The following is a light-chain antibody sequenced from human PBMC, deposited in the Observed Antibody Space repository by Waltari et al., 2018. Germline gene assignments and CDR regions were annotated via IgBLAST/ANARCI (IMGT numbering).Light chain of an antibody. CDR1: QSVSSY. V-gene: IGKV3-11*01. CDR2: DAS. CDR3: QQRSNWPYT. J-gene: IGKJ2*01. Sequence: EIVLTQSPATLSLSPGESATLPCRASQSVSSYFAWYQQKHGQAPRLLIYDASTRATGIPARFSGSGSGTDFTLTISSLEPEDFAVYYCQQRSNWPYTFGQGTKLEIK.